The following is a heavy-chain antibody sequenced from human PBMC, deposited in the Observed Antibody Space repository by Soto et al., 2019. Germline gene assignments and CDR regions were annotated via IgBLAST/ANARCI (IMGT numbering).Heavy chain of an antibody. Sequence: GGSLRLSCAASGFTFGSYDMHWVRQAPGKGLEWVSVIYSDGSTYYADSVKGRFTISRHNSKNTMYLQMNSLRVEDTALYYCARTAGPGYTYGMDVWGQGTTVTVSS. D-gene: IGHD5-18*01. CDR1: GFTFGSYD. J-gene: IGHJ6*02. V-gene: IGHV3-53*04. CDR2: IYSDGST. CDR3: ARTAGPGYTYGMDV.